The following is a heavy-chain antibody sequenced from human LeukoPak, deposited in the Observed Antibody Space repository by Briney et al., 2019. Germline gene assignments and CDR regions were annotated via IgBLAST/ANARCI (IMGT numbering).Heavy chain of an antibody. CDR3: ASDRNSNNWFFY. J-gene: IGHJ5*01. Sequence: GGSLRLSCADSGFTFSTYAMGWVRQAPGKGLERVSTISGSDGSTDYADSVKGRFTISRDSSKNTLYLQMNPLRAEDTAIYYCASDRNSNNWFFYWGQGTLVTVSS. V-gene: IGHV3-23*01. CDR2: ISGSDGST. CDR1: GFTFSTYA. D-gene: IGHD6-13*01.